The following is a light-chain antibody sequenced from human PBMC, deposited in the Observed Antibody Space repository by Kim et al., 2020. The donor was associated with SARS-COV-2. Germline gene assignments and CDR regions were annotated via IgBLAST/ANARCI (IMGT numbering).Light chain of an antibody. CDR2: DNN. CDR3: QSFDISLSTSKV. CDR1: SSTIGAGYD. J-gene: IGLJ2*01. V-gene: IGLV1-40*01. Sequence: VNISCTVGSSTIGAGYDVHWYRHLPGTAPKLLIYDNNKRPSGVPDRFSGSRSGTSASLAITGLQAEDEADHYCQSFDISLSTSKVFGGGTQLTVL.